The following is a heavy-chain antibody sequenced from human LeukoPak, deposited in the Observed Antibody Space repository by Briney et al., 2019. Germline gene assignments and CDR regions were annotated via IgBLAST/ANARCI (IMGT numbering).Heavy chain of an antibody. CDR1: GGSISSGSYY. CDR2: IYTSGST. D-gene: IGHD3-10*01. CDR3: AREVHYYGSGTYFFWFDP. V-gene: IGHV4-61*09. J-gene: IGHJ5*02. Sequence: SQTLSLTCTVSGGSISSGSYYWSWIRQPAGKGLEWIGHIYTSGSTNYNPSLKSRVTISVDTSKNQFSLRLSSVTAADTAVYYCAREVHYYGSGTYFFWFDPWGQGTLVTVSS.